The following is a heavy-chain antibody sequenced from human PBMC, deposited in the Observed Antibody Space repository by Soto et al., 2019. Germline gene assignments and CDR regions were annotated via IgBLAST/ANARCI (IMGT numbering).Heavy chain of an antibody. V-gene: IGHV4-59*01. D-gene: IGHD5-12*01. CDR2: IYYSGST. J-gene: IGHJ4*02. CDR3: ARMGGYDPTPFDY. CDR1: CGSIHSLF. Sequence: SGTPSPPRTFPCGSIHSLFLRWVPAPPGKGLEWIGYIYYSGSTNYNPSLKSRVTISVDTSKNQFSLKLSSVTAADTAVYYCARMGGYDPTPFDYWGQGTLVTVSS.